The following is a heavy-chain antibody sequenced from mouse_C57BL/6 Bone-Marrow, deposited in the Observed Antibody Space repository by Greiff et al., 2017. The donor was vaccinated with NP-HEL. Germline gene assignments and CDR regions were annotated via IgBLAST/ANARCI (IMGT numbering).Heavy chain of an antibody. CDR1: GFNITDYY. Sequence: VQLKESGAELVKPGASVKLSCTASGFNITDYYMHWVKQRPEQGLEWIGRIDPEDGETKYAPKFQGKATITADPSSNTAYLQLSSLTAEDTAVYYCARGAYWGQGTLVTVSA. CDR3: ARGAY. J-gene: IGHJ3*01. CDR2: IDPEDGET. V-gene: IGHV14-2*01.